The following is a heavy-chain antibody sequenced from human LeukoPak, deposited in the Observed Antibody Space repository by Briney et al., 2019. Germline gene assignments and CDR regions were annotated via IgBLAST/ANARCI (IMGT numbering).Heavy chain of an antibody. CDR1: GYTFTSYY. CDR3: ARVPNYYDSSGYYYDY. D-gene: IGHD3-22*01. CDR2: INPSGGST. Sequence: VASVKASCKASGYTFTSYYMHWVRQAPGQGLEWMGIINPSGGSTSYAQKFQGRVTMTRDTSTSTVYMELSSLRSEDTAVYYCARVPNYYDSSGYYYDYWGQGTLVTVSS. V-gene: IGHV1-46*01. J-gene: IGHJ4*02.